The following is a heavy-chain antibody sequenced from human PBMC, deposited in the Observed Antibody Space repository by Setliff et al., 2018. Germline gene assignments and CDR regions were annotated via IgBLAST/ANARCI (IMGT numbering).Heavy chain of an antibody. D-gene: IGHD3-9*01. Sequence: SETLSLTCTVSGVSIRSYYWSWIRQPPGKGLEWIGYRSTRGDTNFNPSLRSRLTMSLDTSRSQFSLNLTSVTAADTAIYFCAGAVDSAGYFPFWYFDLWGRGTLVTVSS. CDR3: AGAVDSAGYFPFWYFDL. V-gene: IGHV4-59*01. J-gene: IGHJ2*01. CDR1: GVSIRSYY. CDR2: RSTRGDT.